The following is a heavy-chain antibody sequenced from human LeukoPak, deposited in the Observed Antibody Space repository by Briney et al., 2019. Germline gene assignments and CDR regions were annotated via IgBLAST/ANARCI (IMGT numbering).Heavy chain of an antibody. CDR1: GFTFSSYA. D-gene: IGHD4-17*01. CDR2: ITGSGGCT. J-gene: IGHJ4*02. V-gene: IGHV3-23*01. CDR3: AKDSAPHYGAADC. Sequence: GGSLRLSCAASGFTFSSYAMNWVRQAPGKGLEWVSGITGSGGCTYYADSVKGRFTISRDNSNNTLYMQMDSLRAEDTAVYYCAKDSAPHYGAADCWGQGTLVTVSS.